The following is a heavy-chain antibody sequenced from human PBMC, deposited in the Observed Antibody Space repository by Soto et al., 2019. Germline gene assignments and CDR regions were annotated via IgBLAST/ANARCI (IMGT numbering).Heavy chain of an antibody. Sequence: EVQLVESGGGLVQPGGSLRLSCAASGFTFSTYSMNWVRQAPGKGLEWVSYIDSSSSTIYYADSVKGRFTISRDNAKKSLYLQMNSLRAEDTVVYYCARGGRTGYTNGWYMGYWGQGTLVTVSS. CDR2: IDSSSSTI. D-gene: IGHD6-19*01. CDR3: ARGGRTGYTNGWYMGY. CDR1: GFTFSTYS. J-gene: IGHJ4*02. V-gene: IGHV3-48*01.